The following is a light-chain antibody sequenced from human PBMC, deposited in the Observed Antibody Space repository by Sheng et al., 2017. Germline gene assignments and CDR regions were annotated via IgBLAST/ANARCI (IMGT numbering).Light chain of an antibody. CDR2: DVT. CDR1: SSDVGGYNY. Sequence: QSALTQPPSASGSPGQSVTISCTGTSSDVGGYNYVSWYQQHPGRAPKLMIFDVTDRPSGVSNRFSGSKSANTASLTISGLQAEDEADYYCSSYTSSATLVFGGGTKLTVL. CDR3: SSYTSSATLV. J-gene: IGLJ2*01. V-gene: IGLV2-14*03.